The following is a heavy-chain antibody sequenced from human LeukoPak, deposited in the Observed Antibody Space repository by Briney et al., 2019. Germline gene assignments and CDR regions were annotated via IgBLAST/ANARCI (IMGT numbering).Heavy chain of an antibody. D-gene: IGHD3-10*01. CDR1: GFTFSSYG. J-gene: IGHJ4*02. V-gene: IGHV3-30*03. CDR3: SMVRGVNESFDY. Sequence: GRSLRLSCAASGFTFSSYGMHWVRQAPGKGLEWVAVISYDGSNKYYADSVKGRFTISRDNSKNTLYLQMNSLRAEDTAVYYCSMVRGVNESFDYWGQGTLVTVSS. CDR2: ISYDGSNK.